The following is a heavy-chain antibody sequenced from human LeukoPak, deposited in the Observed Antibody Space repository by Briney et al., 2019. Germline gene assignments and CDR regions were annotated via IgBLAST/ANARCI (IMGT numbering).Heavy chain of an antibody. CDR2: IYYSGST. CDR1: GGSISSGDYY. D-gene: IGHD6-13*01. CDR3: ASNRPPQRLVLAFDI. V-gene: IGHV4-30-4*01. Sequence: SETLSLTCTVSGGSISSGDYYWSWIRQPPGKGLEWIGYIYYSGSTYYNPSLKSRVTISVDTFKNQFSLKLSSVTAADTAVYYCASNRPPQRLVLAFDIWGQGTMVTVSS. J-gene: IGHJ3*02.